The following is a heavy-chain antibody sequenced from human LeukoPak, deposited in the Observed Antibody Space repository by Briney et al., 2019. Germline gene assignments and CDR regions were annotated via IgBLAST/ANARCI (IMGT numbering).Heavy chain of an antibody. D-gene: IGHD3-10*01. V-gene: IGHV1-18*01. CDR1: GYTFTSYG. J-gene: IGHJ3*02. CDR3: ARGGLSNYYGSGSYYSDAFDI. CDR2: ISAYNGNT. Sequence: ASVKVSCKASGYTFTSYGISWVRQAPGQGLGWMGWISAYNGNTNYAQKLQGRVTMTTDTSTSTAYMELRSLRSDDTAVYYCARGGLSNYYGSGSYYSDAFDIWGQGTMVTVSS.